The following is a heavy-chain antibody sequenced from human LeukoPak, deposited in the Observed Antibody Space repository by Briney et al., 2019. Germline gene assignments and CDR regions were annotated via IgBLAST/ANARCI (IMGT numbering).Heavy chain of an antibody. Sequence: SETLSLTCSVSGDSIRRRSYYWGWIRQPPGKGLEWIGSIYYSGSTYYNPSLKSRVTISIDTSKGQLSLSLTSVTAADTAVYFCVDDSTGYYYFDYWGQGTLVTVSS. CDR2: IYYSGST. D-gene: IGHD3-9*01. CDR3: VDDSTGYYYFDY. J-gene: IGHJ4*02. V-gene: IGHV4-39*01. CDR1: GDSIRRRSYY.